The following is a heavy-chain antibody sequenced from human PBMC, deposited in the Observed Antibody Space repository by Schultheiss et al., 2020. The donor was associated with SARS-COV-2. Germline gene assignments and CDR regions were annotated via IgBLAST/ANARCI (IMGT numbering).Heavy chain of an antibody. CDR3: ARANQLLYDYYYYGMDV. CDR2: IYYSGST. V-gene: IGHV4-59*12. J-gene: IGHJ6*02. CDR1: GGSISSYY. Sequence: SQTLSLTCTVSGGSISSYYWSWIRQPPGKGLEWIGYIYYSGSTNYNPSLKSRVTISVDTSKNQFPLKLSSVTAADTAVYYCARANQLLYDYYYYGMDVWGQGTTVTVSS. D-gene: IGHD2-2*02.